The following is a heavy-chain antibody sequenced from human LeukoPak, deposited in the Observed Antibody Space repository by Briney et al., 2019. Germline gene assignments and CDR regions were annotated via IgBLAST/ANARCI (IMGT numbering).Heavy chain of an antibody. D-gene: IGHD5-18*01. V-gene: IGHV4-59*12. CDR1: GGSINSYY. CDR2: IDHSGDT. CDR3: ARGPPNGYSYGPFEY. J-gene: IGHJ4*02. Sequence: PSETLSLTCTVSGGSINSYYWSWIRQPPGKGLEWIGEIDHSGDTNYNPSFQSRVTMSVDTSKKHFSLRLKSVTGADTAVYYCARGPPNGYSYGPFEYWDQGALVTVSS.